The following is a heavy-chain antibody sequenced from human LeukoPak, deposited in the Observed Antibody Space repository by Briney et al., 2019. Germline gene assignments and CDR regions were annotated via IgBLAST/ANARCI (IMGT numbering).Heavy chain of an antibody. CDR3: ARANRRDIVVVPAASYFDY. CDR2: IYYSGST. CDR1: GGSISSGGYY. V-gene: IGHV4-31*03. J-gene: IGHJ4*02. D-gene: IGHD2-2*01. Sequence: SQTLSLTCTVSGGSISSGGYYWSWIRQHPGKGLEWIGYIYYSGSTYYNPSLKSRVTISVDTSKNQFSLKLRSVTAADTAVYYCARANRRDIVVVPAASYFDYWGQGTLVTVSS.